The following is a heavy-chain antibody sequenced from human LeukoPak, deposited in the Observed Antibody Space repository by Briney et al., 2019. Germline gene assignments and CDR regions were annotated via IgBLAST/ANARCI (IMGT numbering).Heavy chain of an antibody. Sequence: PSETLSLTCTVSGGSISSGGYYWSWIRQHPGKGLEWIGYIYYSGSTYYNLSLKSRVTISVDTSKNQFSLKLSSVTAADTAVYYCARDLGIAAENWFDPWGQGTLVTVSS. V-gene: IGHV4-31*03. J-gene: IGHJ5*02. CDR2: IYYSGST. D-gene: IGHD6-13*01. CDR1: GGSISSGGYY. CDR3: ARDLGIAAENWFDP.